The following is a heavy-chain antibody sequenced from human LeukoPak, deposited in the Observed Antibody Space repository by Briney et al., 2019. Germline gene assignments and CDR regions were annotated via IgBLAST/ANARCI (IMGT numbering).Heavy chain of an antibody. CDR3: ASPQEATQLAFDY. CDR2: IIPIFGTA. V-gene: IGHV1-69*01. Sequence: GASVKVSCKASGGTFSSYAISWVRQAPGQGLEWMGGIIPIFGTANYAQKFQGRVTITADESTSTAYMELSSLRSEDTAVYYCASPQEATQLAFDYWGQGTLSPSPQ. J-gene: IGHJ4*02. D-gene: IGHD1-1*01. CDR1: GGTFSSYA.